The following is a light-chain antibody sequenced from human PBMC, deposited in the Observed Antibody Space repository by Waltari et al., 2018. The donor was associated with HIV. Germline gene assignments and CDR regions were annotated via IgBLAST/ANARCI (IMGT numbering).Light chain of an antibody. Sequence: QSALTQPASLSGSPGQSTTITCSGSGSDIGLYDLVSWYRQEPGKASRLLIYGVSNRPSEISRRFSGSKARTTASLTISALQAEDEGDYYCSAYTMSGSLVFGGGTELTVL. J-gene: IGLJ2*01. V-gene: IGLV2-14*01. CDR2: GVS. CDR1: GSDIGLYDL. CDR3: SAYTMSGSLV.